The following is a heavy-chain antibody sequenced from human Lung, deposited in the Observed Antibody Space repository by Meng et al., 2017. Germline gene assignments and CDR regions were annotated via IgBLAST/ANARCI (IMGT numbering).Heavy chain of an antibody. J-gene: IGHJ4*02. CDR2: INHSGST. CDR3: ARGPTTMAHDFDY. V-gene: IGHV4-34*01. CDR1: GESFSEYY. D-gene: IGHD4-11*01. Sequence: GGGLLNAVETLPLTCVVCGESFSEYYWSWIRQPPGKGLEWIGEINHSGSTNYNPSLESRATISVDTSQNNLSLKLSSVTAADSAVYYCARGPTTMAHDFDYWGQGTLVTVSS.